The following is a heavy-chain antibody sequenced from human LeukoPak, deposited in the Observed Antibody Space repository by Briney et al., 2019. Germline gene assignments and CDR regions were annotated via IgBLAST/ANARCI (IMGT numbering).Heavy chain of an antibody. Sequence: GGSLRLPCAASGFTFSSYAMSWVRQAPGKGLEWVSAISGSGGSTYYADSVKGRFTISRDNSKNTLYLQMNSLRAEDTAVYYCAKVLRPWEWLSTTDYWGQGTLVTVSS. V-gene: IGHV3-23*01. CDR2: ISGSGGST. D-gene: IGHD3-3*01. J-gene: IGHJ4*02. CDR3: AKVLRPWEWLSTTDY. CDR1: GFTFSSYA.